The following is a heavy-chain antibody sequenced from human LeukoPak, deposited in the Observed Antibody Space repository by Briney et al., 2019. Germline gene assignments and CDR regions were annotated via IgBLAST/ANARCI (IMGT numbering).Heavy chain of an antibody. Sequence: SETPSLTCTVSGGSISSSSYYWGWIRQPPGKGLEWIGSIYYSGSTYYNPSLKSRVTISVDTSKNQFSLKLSSVTAADTAVYYCARVGDTAMVPYYFDYWGQGTLVTVSS. V-gene: IGHV4-39*07. D-gene: IGHD5-18*01. CDR2: IYYSGST. CDR3: ARVGDTAMVPYYFDY. J-gene: IGHJ4*02. CDR1: GGSISSSSYY.